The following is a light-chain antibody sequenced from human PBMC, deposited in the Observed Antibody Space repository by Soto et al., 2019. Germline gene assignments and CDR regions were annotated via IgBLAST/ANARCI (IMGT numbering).Light chain of an antibody. CDR2: GAS. Sequence: EIVMTQSPVTLSVSPGERATLSCRASQSVGSKLAWYQQKPGQAPRLLIYGASARATGLPARFSGSGSGTEFTLTISSLQSEDFAVFYCQQSNSWTPWTFGQGTKLEIK. V-gene: IGKV3-15*01. J-gene: IGKJ2*02. CDR3: QQSNSWTPWT. CDR1: QSVGSK.